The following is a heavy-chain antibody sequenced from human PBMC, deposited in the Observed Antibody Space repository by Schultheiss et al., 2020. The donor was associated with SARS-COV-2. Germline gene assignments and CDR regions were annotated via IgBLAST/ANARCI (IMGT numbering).Heavy chain of an antibody. D-gene: IGHD3-3*01. CDR3: ARDITIFGVVMGGMDV. Sequence: ASVKVSCKASGYTFNSNYIHWVRQAPGQGLEWMGWISAYNGNTNYAQKLQGRVTMTTDTSTSTAYMELRSLRSDDTAVYYCARDITIFGVVMGGMDVWGQGTTVTVSS. J-gene: IGHJ6*02. CDR1: GYTFNSNY. CDR2: ISAYNGNT. V-gene: IGHV1-18*04.